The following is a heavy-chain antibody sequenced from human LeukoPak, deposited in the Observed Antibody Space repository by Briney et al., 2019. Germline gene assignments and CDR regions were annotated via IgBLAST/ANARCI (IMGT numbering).Heavy chain of an antibody. CDR1: GFTFRSYG. D-gene: IGHD3-22*01. J-gene: IGHJ3*02. CDR3: ANPDVYYDSSGYDAFDI. V-gene: IGHV3-30*18. Sequence: GGSLRLSCAASGFTFRSYGMHWVRQAPGKGPEWVAFISYDGSNKYYADSVKGRFTISRDNSKNTLYLQMNSLRAEDTAVYYSANPDVYYDSSGYDAFDIWGQGTMVTVSS. CDR2: ISYDGSNK.